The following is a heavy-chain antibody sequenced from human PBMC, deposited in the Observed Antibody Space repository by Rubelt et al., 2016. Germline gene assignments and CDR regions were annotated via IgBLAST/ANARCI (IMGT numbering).Heavy chain of an antibody. CDR2: ISAYDGNT. Sequence: QVQLVQSGAEVKKPGASVKVSCKASGYTFTSYGISWVRQAPGQGLEWMGWISAYDGNTNYAQKLPGSVTMTTAPSTSTAYLELRSLRSDDTAVYFCARDQLALYAFDIWGQGTMVTVSS. CDR1: GYTFTSYG. CDR3: ARDQLALYAFDI. J-gene: IGHJ3*02. V-gene: IGHV1-18*01. D-gene: IGHD1-1*01.